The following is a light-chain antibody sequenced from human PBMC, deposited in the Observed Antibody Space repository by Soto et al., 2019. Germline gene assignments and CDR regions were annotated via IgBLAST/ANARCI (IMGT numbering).Light chain of an antibody. CDR2: KAS. CDR3: QHYNSYSEA. Sequence: DIQMNQSPSTLSGSVGDRVTITCRASNTISSWLAWYQQKPGKAPKLLIYKASTLKSGVPSGFSGSGSGTEFTLTISSLQPDDFATYYCQHYNSYSEAFGQGTKV. CDR1: NTISSW. V-gene: IGKV1-5*03. J-gene: IGKJ1*01.